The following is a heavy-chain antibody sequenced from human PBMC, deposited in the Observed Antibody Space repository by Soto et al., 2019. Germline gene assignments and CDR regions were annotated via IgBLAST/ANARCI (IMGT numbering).Heavy chain of an antibody. Sequence: ASVKVSCKASGYTFTSYAMHWVRQAPGQRLEWMGWINADNGNTKYSQKFQGRVTITRDTSTSTAYMELRSLRSDDTAVYYCARGARITIFGVVSNWFDPWGQGTLVTVSS. CDR2: INADNGNT. D-gene: IGHD3-3*01. V-gene: IGHV1-3*01. CDR3: ARGARITIFGVVSNWFDP. J-gene: IGHJ5*02. CDR1: GYTFTSYA.